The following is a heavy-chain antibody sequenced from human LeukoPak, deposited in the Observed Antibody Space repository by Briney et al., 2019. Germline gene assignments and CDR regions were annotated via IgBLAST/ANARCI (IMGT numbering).Heavy chain of an antibody. D-gene: IGHD3-3*01. CDR3: ARKTIFDY. Sequence: PSETLSLTCTVSGGSISSYYWSWIRQPPGKGLEWIGYIYYSGSTNYNPSLKSRVTISVDTSKNQFSLKLSSVTAADTAVYYGARKTIFDYWGQGTLVTVSS. CDR1: GGSISSYY. J-gene: IGHJ4*02. V-gene: IGHV4-59*01. CDR2: IYYSGST.